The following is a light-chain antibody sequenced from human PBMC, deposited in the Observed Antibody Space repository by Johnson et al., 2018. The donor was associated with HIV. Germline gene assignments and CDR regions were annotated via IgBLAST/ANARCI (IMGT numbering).Light chain of an antibody. CDR1: TSTIGNNY. CDR3: GSWDSSLSALYV. CDR2: RNN. J-gene: IGLJ1*01. V-gene: IGLV1-51*02. Sequence: QSVLTQPPSVSAAPGQKVTISCSGSTSTIGNNYVSWYQVLPGTAPKLLIYRNNQRPSGVPDRFSGSKSGTSATLGITGLQTGDEADYYCGSWDSSLSALYVFGTGTKVAVL.